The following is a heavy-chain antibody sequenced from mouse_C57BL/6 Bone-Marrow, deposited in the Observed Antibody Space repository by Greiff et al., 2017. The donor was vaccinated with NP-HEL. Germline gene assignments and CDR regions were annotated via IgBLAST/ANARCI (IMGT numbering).Heavy chain of an antibody. CDR3: VAVITTVEGYFDV. Sequence: EVKLVESGGGLVQPKGSLKLSCAASGFSFNTYAMNWVRQAPGKGLEWVARIRSKSNNYATYYADSVKDRFTISRDDSESMLYLQMNNLKTEDTAMYYCVAVITTVEGYFDVWGTGTTVTVSS. CDR2: IRSKSNNYAT. J-gene: IGHJ1*03. V-gene: IGHV10-1*01. D-gene: IGHD1-1*01. CDR1: GFSFNTYA.